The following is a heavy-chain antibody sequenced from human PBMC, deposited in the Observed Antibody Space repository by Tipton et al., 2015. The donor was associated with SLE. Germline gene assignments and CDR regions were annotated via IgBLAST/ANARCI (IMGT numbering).Heavy chain of an antibody. V-gene: IGHV3-64*01. J-gene: IGHJ6*02. CDR3: ARGEEMTAMAYYYYGMDV. Sequence: QLVQSGGGLVQPGGSLRLSCAASGFTFSSYAMHWVRQAPGKGLEYVSAISSNGGSTYYANSVKGRFTISRDNSKNTLYLQMGSLRAEDMAVYYCARGEEMTAMAYYYYGMDVWGQGTTVTVSS. CDR2: ISSNGGST. D-gene: IGHD5-18*01. CDR1: GFTFSSYA.